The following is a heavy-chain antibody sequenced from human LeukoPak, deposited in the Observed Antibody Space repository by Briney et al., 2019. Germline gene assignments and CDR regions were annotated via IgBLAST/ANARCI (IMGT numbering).Heavy chain of an antibody. Sequence: PGGSLRLSCAASGFTFSSYDIHWVRQAPGKGLEWVAVISYDGSNKYYADSVKGRFTISRDNSKNTLYLQMNSLRAEDTAVYYCATPEHSSSWYGPFDYWGQGTPVTVSS. CDR2: ISYDGSNK. D-gene: IGHD6-13*01. CDR3: ATPEHSSSWYGPFDY. J-gene: IGHJ4*02. CDR1: GFTFSSYD. V-gene: IGHV3-30*03.